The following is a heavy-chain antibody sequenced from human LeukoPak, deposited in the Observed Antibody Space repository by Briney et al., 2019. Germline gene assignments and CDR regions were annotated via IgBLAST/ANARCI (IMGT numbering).Heavy chain of an antibody. D-gene: IGHD3-9*01. Sequence: PGGSLRLSCAASGFTFSSYGMHWVRQAPGKGLEWVAVISYDESNKGYADSVKGRFTLSRDNSKNTLYLEMNSLRGEDTAEYYCAKHDILTGSFYGMDVWGQGTTVTVSS. CDR1: GFTFSSYG. V-gene: IGHV3-30*18. CDR2: ISYDESNK. CDR3: AKHDILTGSFYGMDV. J-gene: IGHJ6*02.